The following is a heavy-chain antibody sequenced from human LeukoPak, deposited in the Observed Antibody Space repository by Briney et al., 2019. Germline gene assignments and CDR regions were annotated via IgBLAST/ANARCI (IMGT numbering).Heavy chain of an antibody. CDR3: ARVRFGEDDVEMATYDAFDI. Sequence: PGGSLRLSCAASGFTFSSYWMSWVRQAPGKGLEWVANIKQDGSEKYYVDSVKGRFTISRDNAKNSLYLQMNSLRAEDTAVHYCARVRFGEDDVEMATYDAFDIWGQGTMVTVSS. J-gene: IGHJ3*02. CDR2: IKQDGSEK. D-gene: IGHD5-24*01. V-gene: IGHV3-7*01. CDR1: GFTFSSYW.